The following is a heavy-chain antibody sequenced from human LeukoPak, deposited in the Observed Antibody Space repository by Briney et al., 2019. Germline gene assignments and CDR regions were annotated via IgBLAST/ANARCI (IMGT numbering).Heavy chain of an antibody. V-gene: IGHV4-39*07. CDR2: IYYSGST. CDR3: ARVTGEAARPLGYYYYYMDV. Sequence: PSETLSLTCTVSGGSISSSSYYWGWIRQPPGKGLEWIGSIYYSGSTYYNLSLKSRVTISVDTSKNQFSLKLSSVTAADTAVYYCARVTGEAARPLGYYYYYMDVWGKGTTVTVSS. J-gene: IGHJ6*03. D-gene: IGHD6-6*01. CDR1: GGSISSSSYY.